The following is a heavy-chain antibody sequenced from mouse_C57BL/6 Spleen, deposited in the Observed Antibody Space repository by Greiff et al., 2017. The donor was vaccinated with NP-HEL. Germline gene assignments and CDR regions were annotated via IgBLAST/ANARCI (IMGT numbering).Heavy chain of an antibody. CDR1: GFNIKDDY. J-gene: IGHJ2*01. CDR2: IDPENGDT. Sequence: VQLQQSGAELVRPGASVKLSCTASGFNIKDDYMHWVKQRPEQGLEWIGWIDPENGDTEYASKFQGKATITADTSSNTAYLQLSSLTSEDTAVYYCTTSYGSSSFDYWGQGTTLTVSS. V-gene: IGHV14-4*01. CDR3: TTSYGSSSFDY. D-gene: IGHD1-1*01.